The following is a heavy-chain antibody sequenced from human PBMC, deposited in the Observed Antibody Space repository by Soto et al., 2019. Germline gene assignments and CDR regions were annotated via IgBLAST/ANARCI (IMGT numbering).Heavy chain of an antibody. Sequence: ASVKVSCKASGGTFSSYAISWVRQAPGQGLEWMGGIIPIFGTANYAQKFQGRVTITADESTSTAYMELSSLRSEDTAVYYCARDGSIVGATHFDYWAREPWSPSPQ. CDR2: IIPIFGTA. V-gene: IGHV1-69*13. CDR1: GGTFSSYA. J-gene: IGHJ4*02. CDR3: ARDGSIVGATHFDY. D-gene: IGHD1-26*01.